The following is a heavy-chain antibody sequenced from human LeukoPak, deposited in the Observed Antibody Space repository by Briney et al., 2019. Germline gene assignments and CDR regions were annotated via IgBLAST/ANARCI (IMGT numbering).Heavy chain of an antibody. CDR2: INHSGST. D-gene: IGHD3-10*01. J-gene: IGHJ5*02. Sequence: SETLSLTCAVYGGSFSGYCWSWIRQPPGKGLEWIGEINHSGSTNYNPSLKSRATISVDTSKNQFSLKLSSVTAADTAVYYCARKYGSAPNWFDPWGQGTLVTVSS. CDR3: ARKYGSAPNWFDP. CDR1: GGSFSGYC. V-gene: IGHV4-34*01.